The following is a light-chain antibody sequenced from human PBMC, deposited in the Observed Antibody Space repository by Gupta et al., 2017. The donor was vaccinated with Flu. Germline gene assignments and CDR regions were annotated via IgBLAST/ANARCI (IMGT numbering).Light chain of an antibody. Sequence: SYVLTPAPSVSLAPGQTASITCGGKNLGGRHVHWYQQKPARAPTLVVFDDRDRPSGIPDRFSGSSSGNAATLIISRVEAGDEADYFCQVWDVSTWHWVFGGGTKLTVL. CDR2: DDR. V-gene: IGLV3-21*02. J-gene: IGLJ3*02. CDR1: NLGGRH. CDR3: QVWDVSTWHWV.